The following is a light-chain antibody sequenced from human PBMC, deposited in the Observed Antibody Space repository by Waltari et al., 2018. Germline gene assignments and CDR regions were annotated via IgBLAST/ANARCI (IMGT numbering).Light chain of an antibody. Sequence: DIVMTHSPAILSASPGERATLSCKASQRVSTNLAWYQQKPGQAPRLLIYGASTRATGIPDRFSGSGSGTEFTLTISSLQSEDFVVYSCQQYNDWPRTFGQGTKVEIK. J-gene: IGKJ1*01. V-gene: IGKV3-15*01. CDR3: QQYNDWPRT. CDR1: QRVSTN. CDR2: GAS.